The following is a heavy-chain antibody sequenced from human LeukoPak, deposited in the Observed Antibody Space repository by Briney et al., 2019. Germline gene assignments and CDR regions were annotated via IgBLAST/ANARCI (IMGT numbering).Heavy chain of an antibody. CDR3: ARVEGTVDYSNYFDY. V-gene: IGHV3-21*01. Sequence: GGSLRLSCAASGFTFSSYSMNWVRQAPGKGLEWVSSISSSSSYIYYADSVKGRFTISRDNAKNSLYLQMNSLRAEDTAVYYCARVEGTVDYSNYFDYWGQGTLVTVSS. D-gene: IGHD4-11*01. CDR1: GFTFSSYS. J-gene: IGHJ4*02. CDR2: ISSSSSYI.